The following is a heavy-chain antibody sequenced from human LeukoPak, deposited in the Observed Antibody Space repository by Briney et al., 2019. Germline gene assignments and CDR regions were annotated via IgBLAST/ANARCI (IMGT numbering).Heavy chain of an antibody. D-gene: IGHD1-26*01. Sequence: GESLKISCKGSGYSFATYYIGWVRQMPGKGLEWMGVILPGDSEARYSPSFQGQVTISADKSINTAYLQLNNLKASDTATYYCARHILNTGRSYFPFDSWGQGTLLTVSS. CDR3: ARHILNTGRSYFPFDS. J-gene: IGHJ4*02. CDR2: ILPGDSEA. V-gene: IGHV5-51*01. CDR1: GYSFATYY.